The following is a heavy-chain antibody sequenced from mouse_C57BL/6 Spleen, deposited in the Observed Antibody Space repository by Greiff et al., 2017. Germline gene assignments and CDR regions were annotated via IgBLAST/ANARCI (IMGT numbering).Heavy chain of an antibody. J-gene: IGHJ4*01. CDR1: GFSFNTYA. CDR2: IRSKSNNYAT. CDR3: VRQPGGPMDY. V-gene: IGHV10-1*01. Sequence: EVKLMESGGGLVQPKGSLKLSCAASGFSFNTYAMNWVRQAPGKGLEWVARIRSKSNNYATYYADSVKDRFTISRDDSESMLYLQMNNLKTEDTAMYYCVRQPGGPMDYWGQGTSVTVCS.